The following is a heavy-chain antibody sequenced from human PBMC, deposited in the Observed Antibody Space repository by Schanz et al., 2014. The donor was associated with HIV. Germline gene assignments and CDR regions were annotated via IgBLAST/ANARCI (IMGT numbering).Heavy chain of an antibody. V-gene: IGHV3-9*01. J-gene: IGHJ4*02. D-gene: IGHD6-13*01. Sequence: EVQLVESGGGLVQPGRSLRLSCAASGFTFDEYAMHWVRQAPGKGLEWVSSISWNSGSIDYADSAKGRFTISRDNAKNSLYLQMNSLGVEDTAVYYCARDSYSSWFFDSWGQGTLVTVSS. CDR1: GFTFDEYA. CDR2: ISWNSGSI. CDR3: ARDSYSSWFFDS.